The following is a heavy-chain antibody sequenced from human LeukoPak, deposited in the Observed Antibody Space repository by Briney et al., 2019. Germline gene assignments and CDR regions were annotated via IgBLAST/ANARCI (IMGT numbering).Heavy chain of an antibody. V-gene: IGHV4-59*01. J-gene: IGHJ4*02. CDR1: GGSISSYY. D-gene: IGHD1-26*01. CDR3: ARAYGSYSFDY. Sequence: PSETLSLTCTVSGGSISSYYWNWIRQPPGKGLEWIGYGPYSGSTDYNPSLKSRVTISVDTSKNQFSLKLSSVTAADTAVYYCARAYGSYSFDYWGQGTLVTVSS. CDR2: GPYSGST.